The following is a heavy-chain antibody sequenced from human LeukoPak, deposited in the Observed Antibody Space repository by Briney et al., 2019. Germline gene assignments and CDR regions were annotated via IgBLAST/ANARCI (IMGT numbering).Heavy chain of an antibody. CDR1: GFTFSSYA. CDR2: ISYGGSNK. D-gene: IGHD6-19*01. J-gene: IGHJ5*02. Sequence: GGSLRLSCAASGFTFSSYAMHWVRQAPGKGLEWVVVISYGGSNKYYADSVKGRFTISRDNSKNTLYLQMNSLRAEDTAVYYCARDLAVAEAWFDPWGQGTLVTVSS. CDR3: ARDLAVAEAWFDP. V-gene: IGHV3-30-3*01.